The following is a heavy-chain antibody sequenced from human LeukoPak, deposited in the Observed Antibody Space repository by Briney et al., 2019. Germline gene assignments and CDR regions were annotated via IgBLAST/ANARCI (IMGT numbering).Heavy chain of an antibody. CDR1: GFIFSHYG. CDR3: ARAVTYFYGSVTYDWFDP. V-gene: IGHV3-69-1*01. Sequence: KSGGSLRLSCAASGFIFSHYGMNWVRQAPGKGLEWVSGITSRSTTYYADSVKGRFTISRDNARNTLYLQMNSLRVEDTAMYYCARAVTYFYGSVTYDWFDPWGQGTLVTVSS. D-gene: IGHD3-10*01. J-gene: IGHJ5*02. CDR2: ITSRSTT.